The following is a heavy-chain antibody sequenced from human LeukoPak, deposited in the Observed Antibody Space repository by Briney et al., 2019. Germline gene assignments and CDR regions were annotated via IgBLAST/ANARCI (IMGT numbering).Heavy chain of an antibody. D-gene: IGHD6-13*01. CDR3: ARDGDYSSSWRGLVKYYYYYMDV. V-gene: IGHV1-2*02. CDR1: GYTFTGYY. Sequence: GASVKVSCKASGYTFTGYYMHWVRQAPGQGLEWMGWINPNSGGTNYAQKFQGRVTMTRDTSISTAYMELSRLRSDDTAVYYCARDGDYSSSWRGLVKYYYYYMDVWGKGTTVTVSS. CDR2: INPNSGGT. J-gene: IGHJ6*03.